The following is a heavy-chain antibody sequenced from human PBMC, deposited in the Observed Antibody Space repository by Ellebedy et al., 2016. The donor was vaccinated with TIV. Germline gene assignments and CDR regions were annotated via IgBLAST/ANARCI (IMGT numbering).Heavy chain of an antibody. J-gene: IGHJ6*02. V-gene: IGHV4-59*01. CDR1: GGSISSYY. CDR2: IYYSGST. CDR3: ARAGGYSYGMIWNYYYYYGMDV. Sequence: GSLRLSCTVSGGSISSYYWSWIRQPPGKGLEWIGYIYYSGSTNYNPSLKSRVTISVDTSKNQFSLKLSSVTAADTAVYYCARAGGYSYGMIWNYYYYYGMDVWGQGTTVTVSS. D-gene: IGHD5-18*01.